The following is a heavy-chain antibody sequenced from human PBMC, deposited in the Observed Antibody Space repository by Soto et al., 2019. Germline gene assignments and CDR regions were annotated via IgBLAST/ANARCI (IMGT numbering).Heavy chain of an antibody. CDR3: ARASREYCSSTSCYVGRYYYYYYMDV. CDR1: GYTFTGYY. CDR2: ISAYNGNT. V-gene: IGHV1-18*04. Sequence: ASVKVSCKASGYTFTGYYMHWVRQAPGQGLEWMGWISAYNGNTNYAQKLQGRVTMTTDTSTSTAYMELRSLRSDDTAVYYCARASREYCSSTSCYVGRYYYYYYMDVWGKGTTVTGSS. J-gene: IGHJ6*03. D-gene: IGHD2-2*01.